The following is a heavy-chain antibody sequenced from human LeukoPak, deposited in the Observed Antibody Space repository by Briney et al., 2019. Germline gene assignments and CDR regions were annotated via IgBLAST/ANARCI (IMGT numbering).Heavy chain of an antibody. CDR2: INPNSGDT. D-gene: IGHD1-14*01. CDR3: GRDYKTQAPDY. V-gene: IGHV1-2*02. Sequence: ASVKVSCEASGYTFTGYYMHWVRQAPGQGLEWMGWINPNSGDTNYAQKFQGRVTMTRDTSISTAFMELRRLTSDDTAVYYCGRDYKTQAPDYWGQGTLVTVSS. J-gene: IGHJ4*02. CDR1: GYTFTGYY.